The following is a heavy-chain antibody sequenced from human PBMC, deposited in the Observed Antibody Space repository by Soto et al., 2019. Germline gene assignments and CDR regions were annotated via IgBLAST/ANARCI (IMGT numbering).Heavy chain of an antibody. CDR3: ARDGSSGSYYSVNNWFDP. D-gene: IGHD1-26*01. J-gene: IGHJ5*02. Sequence: QVQLQESGPGLVKPSQTLSLTCTVSGGSISSGGYYWSWIRQHPGKGLEWIGYIYYSGSTYYNPSLKSRVTISVDTSKNQFSLKLSSVTAADTAVYYCARDGSSGSYYSVNNWFDPWGQGTLVTVSS. CDR2: IYYSGST. CDR1: GGSISSGGYY. V-gene: IGHV4-31*03.